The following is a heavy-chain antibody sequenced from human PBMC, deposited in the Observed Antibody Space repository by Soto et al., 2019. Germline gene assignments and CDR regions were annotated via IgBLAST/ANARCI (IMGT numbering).Heavy chain of an antibody. D-gene: IGHD4-17*01. Sequence: EVQLVESGGGLVKPGGSLRLSCAASGFTFSSYSMNWVRQAPGKGLEWVSSISSSSTSMDYADSVKGRFTISRDNAKNSLYLQMNSLRAEDTAVYYCAREPTYGDSNWFAPWGQGTLVTVSS. J-gene: IGHJ5*02. CDR2: ISSSSTSM. CDR3: AREPTYGDSNWFAP. V-gene: IGHV3-21*01. CDR1: GFTFSSYS.